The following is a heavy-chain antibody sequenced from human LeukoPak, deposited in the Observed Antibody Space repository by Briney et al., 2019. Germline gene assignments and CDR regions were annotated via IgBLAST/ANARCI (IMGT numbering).Heavy chain of an antibody. V-gene: IGHV4-39*01. D-gene: IGHD6-19*01. Sequence: SETLSPTCTVSGGSINSSTYCWGWLRQPPGKGLEWIGSFYYRGNTYYSPSLKSRVTISVDTSKNQFSLKLSSVTAADTAVYYCARYVKQWLVLSALDSWGQGTLVTVSS. CDR3: ARYVKQWLVLSALDS. CDR1: GGSINSSTYC. J-gene: IGHJ4*02. CDR2: FYYRGNT.